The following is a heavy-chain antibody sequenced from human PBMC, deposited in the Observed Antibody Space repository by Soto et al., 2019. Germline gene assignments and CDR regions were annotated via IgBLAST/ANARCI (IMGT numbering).Heavy chain of an antibody. CDR2: MNPNSGNT. CDR1: GYTFTSYY. V-gene: IGHV1-8*02. CDR3: ARVHYDSSGYYYGY. Sequence: EASVKVSCKASGYTFTSYYMHWVRQATGQGLEWMGWMNPNSGNTGYAQKFQGRVTMTRNTSISTAYMELSSLRSEDTAVYYCARVHYDSSGYYYGYWGQGTLVTVSS. D-gene: IGHD3-22*01. J-gene: IGHJ4*02.